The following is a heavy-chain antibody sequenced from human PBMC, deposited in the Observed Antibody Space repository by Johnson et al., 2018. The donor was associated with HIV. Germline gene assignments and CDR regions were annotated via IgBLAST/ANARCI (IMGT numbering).Heavy chain of an antibody. CDR2: IYSGGTT. J-gene: IGHJ3*02. D-gene: IGHD1-26*01. CDR1: GFSVSSNY. V-gene: IGHV3-53*01. CDR3: TTDHALFAPRPGRIVGATDAHDAFDI. Sequence: VQLVESGGGLIQPGGSLRLSCAASGFSVSSNYMSWVRQAPGKGLEWVSVIYSGGTTYYADSVKGRFTISRDKSNNTLDLQMNSLRAEDTAVYYCTTDHALFAPRPGRIVGATDAHDAFDIWGQGTMVTVSS.